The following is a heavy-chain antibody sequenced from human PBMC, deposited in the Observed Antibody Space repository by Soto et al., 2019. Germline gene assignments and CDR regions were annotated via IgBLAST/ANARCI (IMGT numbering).Heavy chain of an antibody. J-gene: IGHJ4*02. CDR1: GYTLTNDY. Sequence: ASVKVSCKASGYTLTNDYMHWVRQAPGQGLEWMGIINPSGGSTSYAQKFQGRVTMTRDTSTSTVYMELSSLRSEDTAVYYCARVGMPTVPRGFGYWGQGTLVTVSS. CDR2: INPSGGST. D-gene: IGHD4-17*01. CDR3: ARVGMPTVPRGFGY. V-gene: IGHV1-46*01.